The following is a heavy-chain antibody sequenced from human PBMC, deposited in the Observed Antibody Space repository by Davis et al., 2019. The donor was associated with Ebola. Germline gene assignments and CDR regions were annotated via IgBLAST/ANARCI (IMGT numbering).Heavy chain of an antibody. CDR1: GFTFSRYA. CDR2: ISYDGSNK. J-gene: IGHJ4*02. CDR3: ARDLGVTYCSSTSCYIPGNY. V-gene: IGHV3-30-3*01. D-gene: IGHD2-2*02. Sequence: PGGSLRLSCAASGFTFSRYAMHWVRQAPGKGLEWVAVISYDGSNKYYADSVKGRFTISRDNSKNTLYLQMNSLRAEDTAVYYCARDLGVTYCSSTSCYIPGNYWGQGTPVTVSS.